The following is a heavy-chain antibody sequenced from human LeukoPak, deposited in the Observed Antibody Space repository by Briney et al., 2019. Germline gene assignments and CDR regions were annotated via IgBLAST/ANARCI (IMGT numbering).Heavy chain of an antibody. CDR1: GFTFSSHA. Sequence: GGSLRLSCAATGFTFSSHAMSWVRQAPGKGLEWVSMISGSSGSTYYADSVKGRFTISRDNSKSTLFLHMNNLRVEDTAVYYCAKPMEDIVVSPPAKPLLDYYYYYGMDVWGQGTTVTVSS. V-gene: IGHV3-23*01. CDR3: AKPMEDIVVSPPAKPLLDYYYYYGMDV. J-gene: IGHJ6*02. CDR2: ISGSSGST. D-gene: IGHD2-2*01.